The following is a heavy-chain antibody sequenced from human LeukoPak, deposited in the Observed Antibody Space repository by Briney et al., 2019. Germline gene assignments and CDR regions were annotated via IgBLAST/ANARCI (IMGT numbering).Heavy chain of an antibody. J-gene: IGHJ4*02. V-gene: IGHV1-46*01. D-gene: IGHD2-8*02. CDR3: ATYRQVLLPFES. CDR1: GYIFTSFW. Sequence: GASVKVSCKASGYIFTSFWIHWVRQAPGQGLEWMGRINPSEGSTTYAQKFQGRVTMTRDMSTSTVYMELRSLRSEDTAIYYCATYRQVLLPFESWGQGTLVTVSS. CDR2: INPSEGST.